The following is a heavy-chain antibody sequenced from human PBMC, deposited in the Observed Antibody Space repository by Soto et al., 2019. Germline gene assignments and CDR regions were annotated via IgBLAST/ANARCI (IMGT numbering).Heavy chain of an antibody. V-gene: IGHV3-15*07. D-gene: IGHD3-9*01. Sequence: PGGSLRLSCAASGFTFSNAWMNWVRQAPGKGLEWVGRIKSKTDGGTTDYAAPVKGRFTISRDDSKNTLYLQMNSLKTEDTAVYYCTAHVLRYFAEKSMDVWGQGTTVTVSS. CDR3: TAHVLRYFAEKSMDV. CDR1: GFTFSNAW. J-gene: IGHJ6*02. CDR2: IKSKTDGGTT.